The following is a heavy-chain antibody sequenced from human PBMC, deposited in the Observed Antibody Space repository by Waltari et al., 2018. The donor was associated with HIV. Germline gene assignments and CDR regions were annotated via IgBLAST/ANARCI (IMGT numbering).Heavy chain of an antibody. CDR3: ARERGIAVAAPGAFDI. D-gene: IGHD6-19*01. CDR2: IIPIFGTA. Sequence: QVQLVQSGAEVKKPGSSVKVSCKASGGTFSSYAISWVRQAPGQGLEWMGGIIPIFGTANYEQKFQGRVTITADKSTSTAYMELSSLRSEDTAVYYCARERGIAVAAPGAFDIWGQGTMVTVSS. CDR1: GGTFSSYA. V-gene: IGHV1-69*06. J-gene: IGHJ3*02.